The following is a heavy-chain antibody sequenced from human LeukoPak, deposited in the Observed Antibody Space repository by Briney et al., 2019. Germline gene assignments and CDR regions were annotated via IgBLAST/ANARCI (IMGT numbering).Heavy chain of an antibody. D-gene: IGHD4-17*01. CDR2: VYSDGSSA. CDR1: GFTFSTYW. J-gene: IGHJ4*02. V-gene: IGHV3-74*01. Sequence: GGSLRLSCAASGFTFSTYWMHWVRQAPGKGLVWVSRVYSDGSSASYADSVKGRFTISRDNAKNTLYLQMNSLRAEDTAVYYCARDYDWGQGTLVTVSS. CDR3: ARDYD.